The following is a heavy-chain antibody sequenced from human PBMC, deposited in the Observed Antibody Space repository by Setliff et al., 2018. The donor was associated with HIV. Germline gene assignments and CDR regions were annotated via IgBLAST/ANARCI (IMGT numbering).Heavy chain of an antibody. Sequence: GGSLRLSCAASGFTFSSYAMSWVRQAPGKGLEWVSAISGSGGSTYYADSVKGRFTISRDNSKNTLYLQMNSLRAEDTAVYYCAKGRYSSGANYYYYYYMDVWGKGTTVTVSS. CDR1: GFTFSSYA. CDR2: ISGSGGST. J-gene: IGHJ6*03. D-gene: IGHD6-19*01. CDR3: AKGRYSSGANYYYYYYMDV. V-gene: IGHV3-23*01.